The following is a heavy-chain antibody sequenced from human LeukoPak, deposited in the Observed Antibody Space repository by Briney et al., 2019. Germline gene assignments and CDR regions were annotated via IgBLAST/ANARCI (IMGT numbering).Heavy chain of an antibody. CDR3: ATDGAGFDA. Sequence: GGSLTLSCAASGFTFNDYYMSWIRQAPGKGLEWLSYINIGGTNTHYADSVKGRFTISRDNAKKSLYLEMNNLRAEDTAVYYCATDGAGFDAWGQGVLVTVSS. V-gene: IGHV3-11*01. CDR1: GFTFNDYY. J-gene: IGHJ5*02. CDR2: INIGGTNT.